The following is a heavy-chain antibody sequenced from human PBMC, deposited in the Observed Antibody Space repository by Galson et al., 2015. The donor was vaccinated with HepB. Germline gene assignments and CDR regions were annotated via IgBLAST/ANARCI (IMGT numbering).Heavy chain of an antibody. CDR2: INAGNGNT. V-gene: IGHV1-3*01. CDR1: AYNFPSYA. Sequence: SVKVSAMASAYNFPSYAMHWVRQAPGQRLEWMGWINAGNGNTKYSQKFQGRVTITRDTSASTAYMELSSLRSEDTAVYYCARARSSGLEDYWGQGTLVTVSS. D-gene: IGHD6-19*01. CDR3: ARARSSGLEDY. J-gene: IGHJ4*02.